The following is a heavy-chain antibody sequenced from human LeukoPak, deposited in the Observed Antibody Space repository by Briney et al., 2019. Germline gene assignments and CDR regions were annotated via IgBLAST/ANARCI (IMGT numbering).Heavy chain of an antibody. CDR3: AREQSAGWYYFDY. V-gene: IGHV1-18*01. Sequence: ASVKVSCKASGYTFTSYGISWVRQAPGQGLEGLGWISSYNGNTNYAQEFQDRVTMTTDTSTRTVYMELRSLRSDDTAMYYCAREQSAGWYYFDYWGQGTLVTVSS. CDR1: GYTFTSYG. CDR2: ISSYNGNT. J-gene: IGHJ4*02. D-gene: IGHD6-19*01.